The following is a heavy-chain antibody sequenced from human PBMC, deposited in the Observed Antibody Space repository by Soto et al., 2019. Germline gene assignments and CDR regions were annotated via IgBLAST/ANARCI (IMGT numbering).Heavy chain of an antibody. Sequence: PGESLKISCKGVGYKFGSAWIGWVRQMPGKGLEWMGPIKPGTSDIRYSPPFRGQVTISADEAVTTAYLQWSGLRSEDTAVYYCARDYDSSGYDIYFDYWGQGTLVTVSS. CDR2: IKPGTSDI. CDR3: ARDYDSSGYDIYFDY. J-gene: IGHJ4*02. V-gene: IGHV5-51*01. CDR1: GYKFGSAW. D-gene: IGHD3-22*01.